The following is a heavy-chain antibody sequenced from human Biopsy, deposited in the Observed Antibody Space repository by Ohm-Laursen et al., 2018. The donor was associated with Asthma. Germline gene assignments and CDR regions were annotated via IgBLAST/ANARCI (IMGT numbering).Heavy chain of an antibody. CDR2: IYSGGTS. Sequence: GSLRLSCAASGFAVSRDHMFWVRQAPGKGLEWVSVIYSGGTSHTADSVRGRFTISRDYSKNTLYLQMHSLRAEDTAVYYCARGGSSNWSQYYFDYWGQGTLVTVSS. V-gene: IGHV3-53*01. CDR3: ARGGSSNWSQYYFDY. CDR1: GFAVSRDH. J-gene: IGHJ4*02. D-gene: IGHD2-2*01.